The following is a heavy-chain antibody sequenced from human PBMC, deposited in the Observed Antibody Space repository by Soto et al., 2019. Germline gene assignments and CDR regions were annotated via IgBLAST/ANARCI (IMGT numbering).Heavy chain of an antibody. CDR1: GYTFTSYG. D-gene: IGHD2-8*01. V-gene: IGHV1-18*04. J-gene: IGHJ6*02. CDR2: ISVYNGNT. Sequence: APVKVSCKASGYTFTSYGITWVRQAPGQGLEWMGWISVYNGNTNYAQKLQGRVTMTTDTSTSTAHLEVRSLRSDDTAVYYCARSAMAGENYYYGMDVWGQGTTVTVSS. CDR3: ARSAMAGENYYYGMDV.